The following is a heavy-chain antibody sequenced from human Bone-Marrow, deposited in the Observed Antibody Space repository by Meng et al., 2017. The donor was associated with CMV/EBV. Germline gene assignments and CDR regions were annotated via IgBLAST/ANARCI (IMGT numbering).Heavy chain of an antibody. V-gene: IGHV1-2*02. CDR3: ARGDDFWSGYYSYYYGMDV. CDR1: GYRLTAHY. D-gene: IGHD3-3*01. J-gene: IGHJ6*02. Sequence: ASVKVSCKASGYRLTAHYIHWVRKAPGQGLEWMGWIFPGSGATNYAQKFQGRVTMTRDTSISTAYMELSRLRSDDTAVYYCARGDDFWSGYYSYYYGMDVWGQGTTVTVSS. CDR2: IFPGSGAT.